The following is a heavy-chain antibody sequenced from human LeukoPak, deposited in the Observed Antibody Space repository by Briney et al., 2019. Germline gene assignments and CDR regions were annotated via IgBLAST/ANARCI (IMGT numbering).Heavy chain of an antibody. CDR2: ISISGGTT. J-gene: IGHJ4*02. D-gene: IGHD5-12*01. CDR1: G. Sequence: GGSLRLSCATFGMTWVRQAPGKGLEWVSTISISGGTTYYADSVKGRFTISRDNAKNSLYLQMNSLRAEDTAVYYCARDSRNIVATIKEGLFDYWGQGTLVTVSS. V-gene: IGHV3-48*01. CDR3: ARDSRNIVATIKEGLFDY.